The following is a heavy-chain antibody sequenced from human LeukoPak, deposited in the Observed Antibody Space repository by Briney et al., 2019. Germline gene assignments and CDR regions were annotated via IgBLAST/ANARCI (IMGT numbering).Heavy chain of an antibody. CDR2: TYYRSKWYS. D-gene: IGHD6-13*01. V-gene: IGHV6-1*01. CDR3: ASSAGIAAG. Sequence: SQTLSLTCAISGDSVSSNSAAWNRIRQSPSRGLEWLGRTYYRSKWYSDYTVSVKGRITINPDTSKNQFSLKLSSVTAADTAVYYCASSAGIAAGWGQGTLVTVSS. CDR1: GDSVSSNSAA. J-gene: IGHJ4*02.